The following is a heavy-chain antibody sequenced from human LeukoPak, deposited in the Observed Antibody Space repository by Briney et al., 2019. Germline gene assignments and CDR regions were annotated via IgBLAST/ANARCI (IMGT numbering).Heavy chain of an antibody. J-gene: IGHJ4*02. V-gene: IGHV4-4*07. CDR1: GGSISTYF. D-gene: IGHD5-12*01. CDR3: AREPVGTNRSFDV. Sequence: KPSETLSLTCTVSGGSISTYFWSWIRQPAGKGLEWIGRIYASGTTNYHPSLKSRVTMSLDTSKNQFSLNLTSVTAADSALYYCAREPVGTNRSFDVWGQGTLVTVSS. CDR2: IYASGTT.